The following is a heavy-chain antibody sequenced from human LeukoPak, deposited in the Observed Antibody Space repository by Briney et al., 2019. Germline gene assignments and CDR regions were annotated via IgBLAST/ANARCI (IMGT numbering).Heavy chain of an antibody. CDR2: INPNSGGT. CDR3: ARDSGSSGWDPTSFLDY. Sequence: ASVKVSCKASGYTFTGYYMHWVRQAPGQGLEWMGWINPNSGGTNYAQKFQGRATMTRDTSISTAYMELSRLRSDDTAVYYCARDSGSSGWDPTSFLDYWGRGTLVTVSS. V-gene: IGHV1-2*02. J-gene: IGHJ4*02. CDR1: GYTFTGYY. D-gene: IGHD6-19*01.